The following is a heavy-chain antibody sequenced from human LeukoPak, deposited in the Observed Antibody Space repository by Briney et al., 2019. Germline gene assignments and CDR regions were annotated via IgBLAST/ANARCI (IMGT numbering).Heavy chain of an antibody. Sequence: PSETLSLSCTVSGASISSSYWSWLRRPPGKGLEWIAYIHTNGNTNSNPSLKSRVTVSVDASKNQFSLMLRSVAAADTALYYCARGYYDSRGFSNPFDSWGQGTLVTVSS. V-gene: IGHV4-4*08. CDR2: IHTNGNT. CDR3: ARGYYDSRGFSNPFDS. CDR1: GASISSSY. J-gene: IGHJ4*02. D-gene: IGHD3-22*01.